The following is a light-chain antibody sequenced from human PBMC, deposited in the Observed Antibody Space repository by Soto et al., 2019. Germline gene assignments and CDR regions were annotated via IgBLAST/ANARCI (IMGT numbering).Light chain of an antibody. CDR2: DVS. Sequence: QSALTQPASVSGSPGQSITISCTGASSDVADYKYVSWYQHHQGKAPKPMIYDVSNRPSGISSRFSDSRSGNTASLTISGLQAEDEADYYCSSYTGSSTLVFGGGTKLTVL. CDR1: SSDVADYKY. J-gene: IGLJ2*01. V-gene: IGLV2-14*01. CDR3: SSYTGSSTLV.